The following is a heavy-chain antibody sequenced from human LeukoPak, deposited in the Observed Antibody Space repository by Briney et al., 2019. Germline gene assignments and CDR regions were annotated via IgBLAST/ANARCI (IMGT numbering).Heavy chain of an antibody. J-gene: IGHJ3*02. CDR3: AREVGATTWGAFDI. D-gene: IGHD1-26*01. Sequence: ASAKVSCKASGYTFTGYYMHWVRQSPGQGLEWMGWINPNSGGTNYAQKFQGRVTMTRDTSISTAYMELSRLRSDDTAVYYCAREVGATTWGAFDIWGQGTMVTVSS. V-gene: IGHV1-2*02. CDR2: INPNSGGT. CDR1: GYTFTGYY.